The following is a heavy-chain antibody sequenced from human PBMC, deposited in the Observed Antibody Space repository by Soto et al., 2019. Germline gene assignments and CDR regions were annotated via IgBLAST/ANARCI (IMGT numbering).Heavy chain of an antibody. D-gene: IGHD6-19*01. CDR2: TYYRSKWYN. J-gene: IGHJ5*02. CDR3: ARAQRWVAGTQENWFDP. Sequence: QVQLQQSGPGLVKPSQTLSLTCAISGDSVSSNSAAWNWIRQSPSRGLEWLGRTYYRSKWYNDYAVAVKSRITINPDTSKNQFSLQLNSVTPEDTAVYYCARAQRWVAGTQENWFDPWGQGTLVTVSS. CDR1: GDSVSSNSAA. V-gene: IGHV6-1*01.